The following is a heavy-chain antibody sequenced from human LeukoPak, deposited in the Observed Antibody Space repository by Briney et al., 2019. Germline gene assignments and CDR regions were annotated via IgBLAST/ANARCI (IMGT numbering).Heavy chain of an antibody. D-gene: IGHD3-3*01. Sequence: SETLSLTCTVSGYSISSGYYWGWVRQPPGKGLEWIGSIYHSGSTYYNPSLKSRVTISVDTSKNQFSLKLSSVTAADTAVYYCARGAIFGVIYWDCWGQGTLVTVSS. CDR1: GYSISSGYY. CDR3: ARGAIFGVIYWDC. CDR2: IYHSGST. J-gene: IGHJ4*02. V-gene: IGHV4-38-2*02.